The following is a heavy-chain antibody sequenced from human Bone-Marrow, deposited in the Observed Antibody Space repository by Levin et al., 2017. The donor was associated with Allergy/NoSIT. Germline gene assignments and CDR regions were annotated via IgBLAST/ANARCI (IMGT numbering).Heavy chain of an antibody. CDR1: GGSISSSSYY. CDR3: ARHISWPIPAALSAWFDP. Sequence: PSETLSLTCTVSGGSISSSSYYWGWIRQPPGKGLEWIGSIYYSGSTYYNPSLKSRVTISVDTSKNQFSLKLSSVTAADTAVYYCARHISWPIPAALSAWFDPWGQGTLVTVSS. CDR2: IYYSGST. J-gene: IGHJ5*02. V-gene: IGHV4-39*01. D-gene: IGHD2-2*01.